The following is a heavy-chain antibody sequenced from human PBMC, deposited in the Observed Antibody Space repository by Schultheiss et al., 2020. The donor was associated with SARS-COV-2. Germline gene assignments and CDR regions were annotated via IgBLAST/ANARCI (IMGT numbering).Heavy chain of an antibody. V-gene: IGHV4-39*07. J-gene: IGHJ4*02. D-gene: IGHD6-6*01. CDR2: INHSGST. CDR3: ARGRMSRRTIKTSIAARSHYFDY. Sequence: QTLSLTCTVSGGSVSSGSYYWSWIRQPPGKGLEWIGEINHSGSTNYNPSLKSRVTISVDTSKNQFSLKLSSVTAADTAVYYCARGRMSRRTIKTSIAARSHYFDYWGQGTLVTVSS. CDR1: GGSVSSGSYY.